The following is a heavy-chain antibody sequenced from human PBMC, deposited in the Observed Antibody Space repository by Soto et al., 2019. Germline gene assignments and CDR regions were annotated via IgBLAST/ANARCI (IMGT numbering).Heavy chain of an antibody. Sequence: SETLSLTCAVYDGAFSAYYWSWIRQPPGKGLEWIGEINHSGSTNYNASLRSRVTISVDTSKNQFSLKVNSVTAADTAVYYCARVDILTVYGCMDVWVQGTTATVSS. J-gene: IGHJ6*02. CDR3: ARVDILTVYGCMDV. CDR1: DGAFSAYY. V-gene: IGHV4-34*01. CDR2: INHSGST. D-gene: IGHD3-9*01.